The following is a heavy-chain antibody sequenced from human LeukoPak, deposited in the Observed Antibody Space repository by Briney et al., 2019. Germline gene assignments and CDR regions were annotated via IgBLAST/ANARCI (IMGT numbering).Heavy chain of an antibody. CDR1: GFTFSSYS. J-gene: IGHJ4*02. D-gene: IGHD6-6*01. V-gene: IGHV3-21*01. CDR2: ISSSSSYI. Sequence: PGGSLRLSCAASGFTFSSYSMNWVRQAPGKGLEWVSSISSSSSYIYYADSVKGRFTISRDNAKNSLYLQMNSLRAGDTAVYYCASAYSSSPGLFDYWGQGTLVTVSS. CDR3: ASAYSSSPGLFDY.